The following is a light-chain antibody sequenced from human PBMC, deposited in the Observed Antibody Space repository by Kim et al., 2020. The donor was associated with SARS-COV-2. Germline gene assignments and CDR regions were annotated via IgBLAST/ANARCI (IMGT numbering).Light chain of an antibody. CDR1: KLGDKY. Sequence: SYELTQPPSVSVSPGQTASITCSGDKLGDKYACWYQQKPGQSPVLVIYQNNRRPSGIPDRFSGSSSGNTATLTIRGTQAMDEADYYCQAWDSSTAWAFGG. CDR3: QAWDSSTAWA. V-gene: IGLV3-1*01. J-gene: IGLJ3*02. CDR2: QNN.